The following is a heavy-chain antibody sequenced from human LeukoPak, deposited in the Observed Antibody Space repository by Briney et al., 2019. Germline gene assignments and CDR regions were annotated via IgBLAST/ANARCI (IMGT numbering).Heavy chain of an antibody. J-gene: IGHJ6*02. CDR1: GFTFTSSA. CDR2: IVVCSGNT. CDR3: AAAHDQYYYYGMDV. D-gene: IGHD1-1*01. Sequence: SVKVSCKASGFTFTSSAVQWVRQARGQRLEWIGWIVVCSGNTNYAQKFQERVTITRDMSTSTAYMELSSLRSEDTAVYYCAAAHDQYYYYGMDVWGQGTTVTVSS. V-gene: IGHV1-58*01.